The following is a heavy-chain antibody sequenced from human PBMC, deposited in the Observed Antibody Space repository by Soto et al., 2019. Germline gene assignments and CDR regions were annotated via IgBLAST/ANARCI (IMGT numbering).Heavy chain of an antibody. J-gene: IGHJ1*01. V-gene: IGHV3-23*01. CDR1: GFTFSSYA. CDR3: AKDRRPGQWGFPPGYFQH. CDR2: ISGSGGST. D-gene: IGHD6-19*01. Sequence: GGSLRLSCAASGFTFSSYAMSWVRQAPGKGLEWVSAISGSGGSTYYADSVKGRFTISRDNSKNTLYLQMNSLRAEDTAVYYCAKDRRPGQWGFPPGYFQHWGRGTLVTVSS.